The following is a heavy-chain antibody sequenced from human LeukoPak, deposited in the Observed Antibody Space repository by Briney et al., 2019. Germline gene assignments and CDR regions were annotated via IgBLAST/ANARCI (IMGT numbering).Heavy chain of an antibody. CDR1: GFTVSSNY. CDR3: AKDPPSITISSYFDY. Sequence: GGSLRLSCTASGFTVSSNYMSWVRQAPGKGLEWVSVIYSGGSTFYADSVKGRFAISRDNSKNTLYLQMNSLRAEDTAVYYCAKDPPSITISSYFDYWGQGTLVTVSS. CDR2: IYSGGST. J-gene: IGHJ4*02. V-gene: IGHV3-53*01. D-gene: IGHD3-9*01.